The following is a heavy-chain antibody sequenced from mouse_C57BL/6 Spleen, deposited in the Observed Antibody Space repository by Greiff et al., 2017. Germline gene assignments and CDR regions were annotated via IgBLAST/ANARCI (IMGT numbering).Heavy chain of an antibody. CDR1: GYAFTNYL. J-gene: IGHJ2*01. Sequence: QVQLQQSGAELVRPGTSVKVSCKASGYAFTNYLIEWVKQRPGQGLEWIGVINPGSGGTNYNEKFKGKATLTADKSSSTAYMQLSSLTSEVSAVYFCARGGTTVVFDYWGQGTTLTVSS. V-gene: IGHV1-54*01. CDR3: ARGGTTVVFDY. D-gene: IGHD1-1*01. CDR2: INPGSGGT.